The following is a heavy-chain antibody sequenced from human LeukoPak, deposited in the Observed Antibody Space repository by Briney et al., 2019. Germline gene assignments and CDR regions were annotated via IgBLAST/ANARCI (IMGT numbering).Heavy chain of an antibody. CDR1: GYTFTGYY. CDR2: INPNSGGT. J-gene: IGHJ4*02. D-gene: IGHD3-16*02. CDR3: ARPVRGGRLGELSLEPGFDY. Sequence: ASVKVSCKASGYTFTGYYMHWVRQAPGQGLEWMGWINPNSGGTNYAQKFQGRVTVTRDTSISTAYMELSSLRSGDTAVYYCARPVRGGRLGELSLEPGFDYWGQGTLVTVSS. V-gene: IGHV1-2*02.